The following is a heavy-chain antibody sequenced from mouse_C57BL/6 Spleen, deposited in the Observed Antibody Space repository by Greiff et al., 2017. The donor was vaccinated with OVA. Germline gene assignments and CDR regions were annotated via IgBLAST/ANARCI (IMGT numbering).Heavy chain of an antibody. CDR1: GFTFSDYG. J-gene: IGHJ3*01. CDR2: ISSGSSTI. Sequence: EVKLMESGGGLVKPGGSLKLSCAASGFTFSDYGMHWVRQAPEKGLEWVAYISSGSSTIYYADTVKGRFTISRDNAKNTLFLQMTSLRSEDTAMYYCAKTAWFAYWGQGTLVTVSA. D-gene: IGHD4-1*01. V-gene: IGHV5-17*01. CDR3: AKTAWFAY.